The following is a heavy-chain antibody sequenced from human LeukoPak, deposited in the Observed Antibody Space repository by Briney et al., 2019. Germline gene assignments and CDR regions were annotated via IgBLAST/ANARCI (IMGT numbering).Heavy chain of an antibody. J-gene: IGHJ1*01. D-gene: IGHD2-15*01. CDR1: GFTFGNYA. Sequence: PGESLRLSCAASGFTFGNYAMNWVRQAPGKGLEWVATISGNAATTFYADSVKGRFTISRDKSKNTLSLQMNSLRAEDTAVYYCAQQVGYCSSGSCYFTYWGQGTLVTVSS. CDR2: ISGNAATT. CDR3: AQQVGYCSSGSCYFTY. V-gene: IGHV3-23*01.